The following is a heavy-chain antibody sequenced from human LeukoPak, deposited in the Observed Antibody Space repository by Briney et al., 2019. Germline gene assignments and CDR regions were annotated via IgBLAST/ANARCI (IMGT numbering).Heavy chain of an antibody. V-gene: IGHV4-39*01. J-gene: IGHJ4*02. CDR1: GDSVTSDVYY. CDR2: LYYSGST. D-gene: IGHD1-7*01. Sequence: ASETLSLTCTVSGDSVTSDVYYWGWVRQPPGKGLEWIGTLYYSGSTYYNPSLKGRVIISVNTSKNQFSMNLRSVTAADTAVYYCASGAGNYVQIQDYWGQGALVTVSS. CDR3: ASGAGNYVQIQDY.